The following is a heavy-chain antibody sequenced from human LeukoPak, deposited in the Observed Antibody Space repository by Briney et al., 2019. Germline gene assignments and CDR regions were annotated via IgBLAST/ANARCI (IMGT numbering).Heavy chain of an antibody. Sequence: QPGGSLGLSCAASGFTFDDYGMSWVRQAPGKGLEWVSGINWNGGSTVYADSVKGRFTISRDNAKNSLYLQMNSLRAEDTALYYCARDHSGAVAGTGGGYFDYWGQGTLVTVSS. CDR3: ARDHSGAVAGTGGGYFDY. J-gene: IGHJ4*02. CDR1: GFTFDDYG. V-gene: IGHV3-20*04. CDR2: INWNGGST. D-gene: IGHD6-19*01.